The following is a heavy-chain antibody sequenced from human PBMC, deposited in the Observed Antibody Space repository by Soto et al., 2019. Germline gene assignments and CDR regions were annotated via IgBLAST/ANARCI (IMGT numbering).Heavy chain of an antibody. CDR3: SRDVVVGAKALNY. Sequence: PXGALILSCAASGFTFSNYWMTWVRQAPGKGLDWVANIKEDGSEKHYVDSVKGRFTISRDNAKNSPYLQMNSLRVEDTAVYFCSRDVVVGAKALNYWGQGALVTVSS. CDR1: GFTFSNYW. V-gene: IGHV3-7*01. D-gene: IGHD2-15*01. J-gene: IGHJ4*02. CDR2: IKEDGSEK.